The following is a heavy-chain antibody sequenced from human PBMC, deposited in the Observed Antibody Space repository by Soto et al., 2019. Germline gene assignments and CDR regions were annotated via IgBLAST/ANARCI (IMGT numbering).Heavy chain of an antibody. D-gene: IGHD3-22*01. Sequence: GGSLRLSCAASGFTFSSYAMSWVRQAPGKGLEWVSAISGSGGSTYYADSVKGRFTISRDNSKNTLYLQMNSLRAEDTAVYYCAKDLLGVGITMIVVAPLRRVFQHWGQGTLVTVSS. V-gene: IGHV3-23*01. CDR2: ISGSGGST. J-gene: IGHJ1*01. CDR3: AKDLLGVGITMIVVAPLRRVFQH. CDR1: GFTFSSYA.